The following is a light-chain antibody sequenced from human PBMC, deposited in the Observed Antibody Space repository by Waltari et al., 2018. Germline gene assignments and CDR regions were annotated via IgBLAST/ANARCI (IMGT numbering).Light chain of an antibody. J-gene: IGLJ3*02. CDR1: SGHSSNI. Sequence: QLVLTQSPSASASLGASVKLTCTLSSGHSSNIIAWLPQQPGKGPRYLMKVNSDGSHSKGDEIPDRFSGSSSGAERYLTISTVQSEDEADYYCQTGGHGTWVFGGGTKLTVL. V-gene: IGLV4-69*01. CDR3: QTGGHGTWV. CDR2: VNSDGSH.